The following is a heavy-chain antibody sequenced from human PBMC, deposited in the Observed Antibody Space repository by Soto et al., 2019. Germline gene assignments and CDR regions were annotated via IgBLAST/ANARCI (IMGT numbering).Heavy chain of an antibody. CDR3: AKNPLRYCSGGSCYGTFDY. CDR2: ISWNSGSI. CDR1: GFTFDDYA. D-gene: IGHD2-15*01. J-gene: IGHJ4*02. Sequence: GGSLRLSCAASGFTFDDYAMHWVRQAPGKGLEWVSGISWNSGSIGYADSVKGRFTISRDNAKNSLYLQMNSLRAEDTALYYCAKNPLRYCSGGSCYGTFDYWGQGTLVTVSS. V-gene: IGHV3-9*01.